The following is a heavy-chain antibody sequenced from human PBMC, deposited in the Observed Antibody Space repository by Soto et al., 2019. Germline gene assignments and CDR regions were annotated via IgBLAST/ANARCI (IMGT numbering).Heavy chain of an antibody. CDR1: GFTFSSYW. CDR3: ARDGLDLLWFGESSLAFDY. J-gene: IGHJ4*02. V-gene: IGHV3-7*04. D-gene: IGHD3-10*01. CDR2: IKQDGGEK. Sequence: PGGSLRLSCAASGFTFSSYWMSWVRQAPGKGLDWVANIKQDGGEKYYVDSVKGRFTISRDNAKNSLYLQMNSPRAEDTAVYYCARDGLDLLWFGESSLAFDYWGQGTLVTVSS.